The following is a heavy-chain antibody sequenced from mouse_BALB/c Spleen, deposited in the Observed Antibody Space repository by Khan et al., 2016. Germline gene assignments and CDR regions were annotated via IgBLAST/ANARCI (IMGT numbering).Heavy chain of an antibody. Sequence: QVQLQQSGAELARPGASVKMSCKASGYTFTRYTIQWLKQRPGQGLEWIGYINPSGDYTDYNQKFKDRATLTADKSSSTAYMQLSSLTSEDSAVYYCARESAVVANFDYWGQGTTLTVSS. J-gene: IGHJ2*01. D-gene: IGHD1-1*01. V-gene: IGHV1-4*01. CDR2: INPSGDYT. CDR3: ARESAVVANFDY. CDR1: GYTFTRYT.